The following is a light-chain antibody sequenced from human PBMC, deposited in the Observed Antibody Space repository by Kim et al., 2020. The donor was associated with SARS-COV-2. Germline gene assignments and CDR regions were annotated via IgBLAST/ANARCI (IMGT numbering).Light chain of an antibody. V-gene: IGKV1-13*02. CDR2: DAS. CDR3: QQFNRYPFT. Sequence: GAVGDRVTITRRGSQGISSALAWYQQKPGKAPKLLIYDASSLESGVPSRFSGSGSGTDFTLTISSLQPEDLATYYCQQFNRYPFTFGPGTKVDI. J-gene: IGKJ3*01. CDR1: QGISSA.